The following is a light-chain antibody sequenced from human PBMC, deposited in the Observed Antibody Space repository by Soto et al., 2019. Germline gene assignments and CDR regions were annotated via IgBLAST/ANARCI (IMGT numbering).Light chain of an antibody. CDR3: QQYNNWPPWT. CDR2: GAS. V-gene: IGKV3-15*01. J-gene: IGKJ1*01. CDR1: QSVSSN. Sequence: EIVMTQSPATLSVSPGERATLSCRASQSVSSNLAWYQQKPGHAPRLLIYGASTRATGIPARFSGSGSGTEFTLTISSLQSEDFAVYYCQQYNNWPPWTFDQGTKVEIK.